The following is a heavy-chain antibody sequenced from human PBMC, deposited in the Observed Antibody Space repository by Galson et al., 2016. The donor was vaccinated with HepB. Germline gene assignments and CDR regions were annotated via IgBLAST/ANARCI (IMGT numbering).Heavy chain of an antibody. J-gene: IGHJ4*02. CDR1: GFIFSSYT. V-gene: IGHV3-48*02. CDR3: ARDHDWSFDY. CDR2: INPSSSPT. Sequence: SLRLSCAASGFIFSSYTMNWVRQAPGKGLEWLSFINPSSSPTYYADSVKGRFTFSRDNAKNSVYLQMNDLRDEDTAVYFCARDHDWSFDYWGQGILVTVSS. D-gene: IGHD3-9*01.